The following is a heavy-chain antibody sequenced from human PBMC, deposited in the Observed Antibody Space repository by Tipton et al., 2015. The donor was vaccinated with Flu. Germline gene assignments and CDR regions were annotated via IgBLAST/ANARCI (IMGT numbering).Heavy chain of an antibody. CDR2: FYPSGTS. J-gene: IGHJ4*02. D-gene: IGHD3-10*02. V-gene: IGHV4-38-2*02. CDR3: ARLSYYDVDLKNFYFDY. Sequence: TLSLTCSVSTFSVSGIVYWGWIRQSPGKGLEWLGSFYPSGTSYYNPSFKSRVTISLDTSKSHFSLNLSSVTAGDTAVYYCARLSYYDVDLKNFYFDYWGQGALVTVSS. CDR1: TFSVSGIVY.